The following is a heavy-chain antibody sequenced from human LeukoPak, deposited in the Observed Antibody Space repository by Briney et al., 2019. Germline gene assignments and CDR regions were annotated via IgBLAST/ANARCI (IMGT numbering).Heavy chain of an antibody. J-gene: IGHJ4*02. CDR3: AVVGYCSGGSCYSYYFDY. CDR2: IYYSGST. V-gene: IGHV4-39*07. D-gene: IGHD2-15*01. CDR1: GGSLSSSSYY. Sequence: SETLSLTCTVSGGSLSSSSYYWGWIRQPPGKGLEWIGSIYYSGSTYYNPSLKSRVTISVDTSKNQFSLKLSSVTAADTAVYYCAVVGYCSGGSCYSYYFDYWGQGTLVTVSS.